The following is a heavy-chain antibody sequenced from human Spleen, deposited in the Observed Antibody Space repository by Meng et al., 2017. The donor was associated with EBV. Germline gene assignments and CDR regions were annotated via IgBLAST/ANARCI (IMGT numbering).Heavy chain of an antibody. V-gene: IGHV4-61*01. J-gene: IGHJ4*02. D-gene: IGHD3-10*01. CDR3: ASDRGQNYY. CDR2: ICYSGTT. Sequence: QESGPGLVKPSETRSLTYTVSGDSVSMGSWYWSWIRQPPGKGLMWTAYICYSGTTNYNPSLKSRVTISVDTSKNQFSLRLRSLTASDTAVYYCASDRGQNYYWGPGTLVTVSS. CDR1: GDSVSMGSWY.